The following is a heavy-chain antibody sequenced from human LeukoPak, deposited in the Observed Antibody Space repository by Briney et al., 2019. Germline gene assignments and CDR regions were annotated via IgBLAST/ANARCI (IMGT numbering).Heavy chain of an antibody. D-gene: IGHD2-15*01. J-gene: IGHJ4*02. V-gene: IGHV3-23*01. CDR2: ISGSSGHT. CDR1: GLTFSSYA. CDR3: ARSLGYCSAGSCFPFDY. Sequence: PGGSLRLSCAASGLTFSSYAMSWVRQAPGKGLEWVSAISGSSGHTYYADSVKGRFTISRDNSKNTLYLQMNSLRAEDTAVYYCARSLGYCSAGSCFPFDYWGQGTLVTVSS.